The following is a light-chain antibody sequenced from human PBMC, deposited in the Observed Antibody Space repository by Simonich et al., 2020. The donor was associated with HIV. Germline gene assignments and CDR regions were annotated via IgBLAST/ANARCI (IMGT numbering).Light chain of an antibody. J-gene: IGKJ1*01. V-gene: IGKV4-1*01. CDR3: QQYYSTPPT. CDR1: QSVLYSSNHKNY. CDR2: WAS. Sequence: DIVMTQSPDSLAVSLGERATINCKSSQSVLYSSNHKNYLAWYQQKPGQPPKLLIYWASTRESGVPDRFSGSGSGTDFTLTISSLPAEDVAVYYCQQYYSTPPTFGQGTKVEIK.